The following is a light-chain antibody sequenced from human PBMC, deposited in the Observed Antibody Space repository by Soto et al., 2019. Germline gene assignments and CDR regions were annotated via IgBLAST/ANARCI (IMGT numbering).Light chain of an antibody. J-gene: IGKJ1*01. Sequence: DIQMTQSPSAIPALVGGGGPSTCRARQRISSWLAWYQQKPGKAPKLLISDASSLESGVPSRFSGSGSGTEFTLTINSLQPEDFATYCCQQYKRYWTFGQGTKVDIK. CDR3: QQYKRYWT. CDR1: QRISSW. CDR2: DAS. V-gene: IGKV1-5*01.